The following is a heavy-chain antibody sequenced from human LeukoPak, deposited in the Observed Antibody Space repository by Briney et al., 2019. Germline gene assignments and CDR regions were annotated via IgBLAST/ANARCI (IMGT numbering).Heavy chain of an antibody. CDR3: AKDSLIVVVVAATGLPDY. CDR1: GYTFTSYD. D-gene: IGHD2-15*01. J-gene: IGHJ4*02. Sequence: ASVKVSCKASGYTFTSYDINWVRQATGQGLEWMGWMNPNSGNTGYAQKFQGRVTITRNTSISTAYMELSSLRSEDTAVYYCAKDSLIVVVVAATGLPDYWGQGTLVTVSS. V-gene: IGHV1-8*03. CDR2: MNPNSGNT.